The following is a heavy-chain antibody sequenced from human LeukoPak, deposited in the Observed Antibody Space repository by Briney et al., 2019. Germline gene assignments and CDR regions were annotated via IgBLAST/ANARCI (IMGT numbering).Heavy chain of an antibody. CDR1: GFTFRNYA. D-gene: IGHD2-8*01. CDR2: IYSAGST. Sequence: GGSLRLSCAASGFTFRNYAMTWVRQAPGKGLEWVSIIYSAGSTYYADSVKGRFTISRDNSKNTLYLQMNSLRAEDTAVYYCAKGHCTNGICWLDWGQGTLVTVSS. CDR3: AKGHCTNGICWLD. V-gene: IGHV3-53*01. J-gene: IGHJ4*02.